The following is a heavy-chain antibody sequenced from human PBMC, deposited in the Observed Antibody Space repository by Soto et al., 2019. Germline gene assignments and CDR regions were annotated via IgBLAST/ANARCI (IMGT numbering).Heavy chain of an antibody. CDR1: GFTFSSYG. J-gene: IGHJ4*02. Sequence: QVQLVESGGGVVQPGRSLRLSCAASGFTFSSYGMHWVRQAPGKGLEWVAVISYDGSNKYYAHSVKGRFTISRDNSKNTLYLQMNSLRAEDTAVYYCAMDYYDSSGYYPTDWGQGTLVTVSS. CDR3: AMDYYDSSGYYPTD. CDR2: ISYDGSNK. V-gene: IGHV3-30*03. D-gene: IGHD3-22*01.